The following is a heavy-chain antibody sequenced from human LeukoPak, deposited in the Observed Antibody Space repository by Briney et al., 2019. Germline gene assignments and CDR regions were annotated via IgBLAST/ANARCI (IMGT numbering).Heavy chain of an antibody. V-gene: IGHV1-24*01. CDR2: FDPEDGET. J-gene: IGHJ3*02. Sequence: ASVKVSCKVSGYTLTELSMHWVRQAPGKGLEWMGGFDPEDGETIYAQKFQGRVTMTEDTPTDTAYMELSSLRSEDTAVYYCARDTGYSSSRDAFDIWGQGTMVTVSS. D-gene: IGHD6-13*01. CDR1: GYTLTELS. CDR3: ARDTGYSSSRDAFDI.